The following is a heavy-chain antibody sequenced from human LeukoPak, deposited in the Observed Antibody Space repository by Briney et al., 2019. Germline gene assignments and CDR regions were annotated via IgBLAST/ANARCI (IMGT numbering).Heavy chain of an antibody. D-gene: IGHD1-26*01. V-gene: IGHV1-69*13. Sequence: GASVKVSCKASGGTFSSYAISWVRQAPGQGLEWMGGIIPIFGTANYAQKFQGRVTITADESTSTAYMGLSSLRSEDTAVYYCARAYSGSYEWEYFDYWGQGALVTVSS. CDR3: ARAYSGSYEWEYFDY. CDR2: IIPIFGTA. CDR1: GGTFSSYA. J-gene: IGHJ4*02.